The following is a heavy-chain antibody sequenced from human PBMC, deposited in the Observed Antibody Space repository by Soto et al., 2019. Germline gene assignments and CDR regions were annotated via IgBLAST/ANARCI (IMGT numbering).Heavy chain of an antibody. D-gene: IGHD2-2*01. CDR2: IGTAGDT. J-gene: IGHJ3*01. CDR1: GFTFSSYD. Sequence: GGSLRLSCAASGFTFSSYDMHWVRQATGKGLEWVSAIGTAGDTYYPGSVKGRFTISRENAKNSLYLQMNSLRAEDTAVYYCARGGYCSSTTSYSARGDDPFDLRGQGTLVT. V-gene: IGHV3-13*01. CDR3: ARGGYCSSTTSYSARGDDPFDL.